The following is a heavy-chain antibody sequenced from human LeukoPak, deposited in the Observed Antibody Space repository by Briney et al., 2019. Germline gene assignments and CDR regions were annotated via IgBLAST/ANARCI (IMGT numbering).Heavy chain of an antibody. D-gene: IGHD2-2*01. CDR2: INPNSGGT. V-gene: IGHV1-2*02. Sequence: ASVKVSCKASGYTFTAYYIHWVRRAPGQGLEWMGWINPNSGGTESAQKFQGQVTMTRDTSIGTAYMELSRLRSDDTAVYYCTRDHCTSINCYEYNYYGMDVWGQGTTVTVSS. CDR1: GYTFTAYY. CDR3: TRDHCTSINCYEYNYYGMDV. J-gene: IGHJ6*02.